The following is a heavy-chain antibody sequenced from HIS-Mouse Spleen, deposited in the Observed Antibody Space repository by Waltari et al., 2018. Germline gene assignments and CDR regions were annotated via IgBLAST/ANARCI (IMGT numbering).Heavy chain of an antibody. CDR2: ISYDGSNK. CDR3: ARRYSGYDLGY. V-gene: IGHV3-30*04. J-gene: IGHJ4*02. D-gene: IGHD5-12*01. Sequence: QVQLVESGGGVVQPGRSLRLSCSAPGFTFSRYAMHLVRQAPGKGLGWVAVISYDGSNKYYADSVKGRFIISRDNSKNTLYLQMNSLRAEDTAVYYCARRYSGYDLGYWGQGTLVTVSS. CDR1: GFTFSRYA.